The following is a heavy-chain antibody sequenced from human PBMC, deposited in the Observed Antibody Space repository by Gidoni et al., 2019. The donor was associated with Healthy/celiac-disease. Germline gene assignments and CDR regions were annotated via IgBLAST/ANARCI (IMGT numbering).Heavy chain of an antibody. CDR1: GFTFSSYA. D-gene: IGHD2-2*01. J-gene: IGHJ3*02. CDR3: AKLGSTSSYAFDI. Sequence: AASGFTFSSYAMSWVRQAPGKGLEWVSAISGSGGSTYYADSVKGRFTISRDNSKNTLYLQMNSLRAEDTAVYYCAKLGSTSSYAFDIWGQGTMVTVSS. CDR2: ISGSGGST. V-gene: IGHV3-23*01.